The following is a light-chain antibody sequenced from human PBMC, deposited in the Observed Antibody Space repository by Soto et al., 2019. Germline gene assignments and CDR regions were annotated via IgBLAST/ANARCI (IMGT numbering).Light chain of an antibody. J-gene: IGKJ2*01. Sequence: DLQMTQSPSSLSASVGDRVTITCRASQNIRTFLNWYQQIPGKAPKLLIFAASTLQSGVPSSFNGTGSGTDFTLSISSLQPEDFATYYCQQSYDMPYTFGQGTKLEIK. V-gene: IGKV1-39*01. CDR1: QNIRTF. CDR2: AAS. CDR3: QQSYDMPYT.